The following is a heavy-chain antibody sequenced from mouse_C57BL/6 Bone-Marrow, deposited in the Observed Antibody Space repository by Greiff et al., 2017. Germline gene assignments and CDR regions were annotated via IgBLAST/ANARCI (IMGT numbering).Heavy chain of an antibody. Sequence: VQRVESGAELVRPGTSVKMSCKASGYTFTNYWIGWAKQRPGHGLEWIGDIYPGGCYTNYNEKFKGKATLTADKSSSTAYMQFSSLTSADSAIYYCARLSTVVYFDYWGQGTTLTVSS. CDR3: ARLSTVVYFDY. J-gene: IGHJ2*01. D-gene: IGHD1-1*01. CDR1: GYTFTNYW. CDR2: IYPGGCYT. V-gene: IGHV1-63*01.